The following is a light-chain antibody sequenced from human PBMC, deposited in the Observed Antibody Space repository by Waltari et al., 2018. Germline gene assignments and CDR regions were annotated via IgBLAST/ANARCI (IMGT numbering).Light chain of an antibody. Sequence: DIVMTQSPDSLAVSLGERGTTNCKSSQSVLYSSNNKNYLAWYQQKPGQPPKLLIYWASTRESGVPYRFSGSGSGTDFTLTISSLQAEDVAVYYCQQYYSTPRTFGQGTKVEIK. CDR1: QSVLYSSNNKNY. V-gene: IGKV4-1*01. CDR3: QQYYSTPRT. CDR2: WAS. J-gene: IGKJ1*01.